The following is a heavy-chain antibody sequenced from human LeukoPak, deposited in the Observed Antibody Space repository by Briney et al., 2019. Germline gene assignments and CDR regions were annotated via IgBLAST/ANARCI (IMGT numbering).Heavy chain of an antibody. Sequence: KPSETLSLTCTVSGGSISSYYWSWIRQPPGKGLEWIGYIYYTGSTNYNPSLKSRVTISVDMSQNQFSLKLTSVTAADTAVYYCARTRDNGYFDLWGRGTLVTVSS. CDR2: IYYTGST. V-gene: IGHV4-59*01. CDR3: ARTRDNGYFDL. J-gene: IGHJ2*01. CDR1: GGSISSYY. D-gene: IGHD5-24*01.